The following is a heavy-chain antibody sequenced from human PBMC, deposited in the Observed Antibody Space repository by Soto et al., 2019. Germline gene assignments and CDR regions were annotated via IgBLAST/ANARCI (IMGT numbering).Heavy chain of an antibody. CDR1: GCSFFSYA. V-gene: IGHV3-23*01. D-gene: IGHD2-8*01. CDR3: AKIEMGWFAH. J-gene: IGHJ5*02. Sequence: GGSLSLACTGSGCSFFSYAMNWVRQAPGKGLDWISAISGSRGHTYYADAVKGRFVVSRDNDKNTVYLHMSSLTGEDTAVYFCAKIEMGWFAHWGQGTQVTVSS. CDR2: ISGSRGHT.